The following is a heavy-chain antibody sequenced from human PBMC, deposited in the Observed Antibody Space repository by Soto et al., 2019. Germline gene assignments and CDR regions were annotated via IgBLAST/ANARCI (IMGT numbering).Heavy chain of an antibody. CDR2: IIPIFGTA. CDR1: GGTFSSYA. CDR3: AAGGGNGMDV. Sequence: QVQLVQSGAEVKKPGSSVKVSCKASGGTFSSYAISWVRQAPGQGLEWMGGIIPIFGTANYAQKFQGRVTMSEEETTGRAYMERSSLRSEDTAVYYCAAGGGNGMDVWGQGTTVTVSS. J-gene: IGHJ6*02. V-gene: IGHV1-69*12. D-gene: IGHD3-16*01.